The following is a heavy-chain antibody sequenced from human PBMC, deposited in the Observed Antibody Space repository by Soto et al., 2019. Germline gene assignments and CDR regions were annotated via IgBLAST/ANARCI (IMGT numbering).Heavy chain of an antibody. CDR3: ARSGSYYPARNWFGP. CDR1: GYTFTSYG. Sequence: QLVQSGVEMKNPGASVKVSCKASGYTFTSYGISWVRQAPGQGLEWMGWISGFNDDTNHAQKFQGRVTVTKDTSPPTAYMELRSLKSDDTAMYYCARSGSYYPARNWFGPWGQGTLVIVSS. D-gene: IGHD3-10*01. J-gene: IGHJ5*02. CDR2: ISGFNDDT. V-gene: IGHV1-18*01.